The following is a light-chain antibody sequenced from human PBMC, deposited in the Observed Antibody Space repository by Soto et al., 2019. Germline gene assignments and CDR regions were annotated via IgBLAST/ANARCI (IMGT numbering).Light chain of an antibody. J-gene: IGKJ5*01. CDR2: GXS. CDR1: QSVTTN. Sequence: EIVXTQSPATLTLSRGESATLYXRASQSVTTNLSWYQQKPGXPPRXXXDGXSTRAAGIPDRLSGSGSGTDFTLTITRLEPEYSAVYFCQQYTGPPTTFGQGTRLEI. CDR3: QQYTGPPTT. V-gene: IGKV3-20*01.